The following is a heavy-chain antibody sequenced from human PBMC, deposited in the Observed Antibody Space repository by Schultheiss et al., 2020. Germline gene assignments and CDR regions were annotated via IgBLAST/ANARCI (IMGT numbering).Heavy chain of an antibody. V-gene: IGHV6-1*01. Sequence: SRTLSLTCAISGDSVSSNSAAWNWIRQSPSRGLEWLGRTYYRSKWYNDYAVSVKSRITINPDTSKNQFSLQLNSVTPEDTAVYYCVWEGVSSGWELFDYWGQGTLVTVSS. CDR3: VWEGVSSGWELFDY. CDR1: GDSVSSNSAA. D-gene: IGHD6-19*01. J-gene: IGHJ4*02. CDR2: TYYRSKWYN.